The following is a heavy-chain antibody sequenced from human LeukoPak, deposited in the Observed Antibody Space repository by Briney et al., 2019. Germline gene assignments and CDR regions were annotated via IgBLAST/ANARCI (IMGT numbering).Heavy chain of an antibody. CDR2: SYSNGST. CDR3: ARVQGSNWPFDY. Sequence: SETLSLTCTVSVGSISSGGYYCSWIRQPPGKGLEWIGYSYSNGSTFYYPSLKSRATISRDTSKNQFFRNLTPGTPADTAVYFCARVQGSNWPFDYWGQGTLVTVSS. CDR1: VGSISSGGYY. D-gene: IGHD4-11*01. V-gene: IGHV4-30-4*08. J-gene: IGHJ4*02.